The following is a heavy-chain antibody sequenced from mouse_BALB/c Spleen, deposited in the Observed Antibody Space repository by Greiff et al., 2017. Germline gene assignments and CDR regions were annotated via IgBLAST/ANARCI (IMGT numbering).Heavy chain of an antibody. CDR3: ARDHSSGYVNYAMDY. D-gene: IGHD3-1*01. V-gene: IGHV2-6-7*01. J-gene: IGHJ4*01. Sequence: VMLVESGPGLVAPSQSLSITCTVSGFSLTGYGVNWVRQPPGKGLEWLGMIWGDGSTDYNSALKSRLSISKDNSKSQVFLKMNSLQTDDTARYYCARDHSSGYVNYAMDYWGQGTSVTVSS. CDR1: GFSLTGYG. CDR2: IWGDGST.